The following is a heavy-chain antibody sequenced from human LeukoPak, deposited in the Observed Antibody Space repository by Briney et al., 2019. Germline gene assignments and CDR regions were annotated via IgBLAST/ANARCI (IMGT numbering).Heavy chain of an antibody. D-gene: IGHD6-19*01. CDR3: ATSSPQWLVRGHLKNDFDY. J-gene: IGHJ4*02. V-gene: IGHV1-8*01. CDR1: GYTFTSYD. Sequence: GASVKVSCKASGYTFTSYDINWVRQATGQGLEWMGWMNPNSGNTGYAQKFQGRVTMTRNTSISTAYMELSSLRSEDTAVYYCATSSPQWLVRGHLKNDFDYWGQGTLVTVSS. CDR2: MNPNSGNT.